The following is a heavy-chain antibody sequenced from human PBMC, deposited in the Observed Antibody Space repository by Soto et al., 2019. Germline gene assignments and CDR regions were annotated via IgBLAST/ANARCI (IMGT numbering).Heavy chain of an antibody. D-gene: IGHD3-16*01. CDR2: IYPGDSDT. J-gene: IGHJ6*02. CDR1: GYSFTSYW. V-gene: IGHV5-51*01. Sequence: PGEFMEISCKGSGYSFTSYWIGWVRPLPGKGLEWMGIIYPGDSDTRYSPSFQGQVTISAEKSISTAYLQWSSLKASDTAMYYCARGGRLEPNYYYGMDVWGQGTTVTVSS. CDR3: ARGGRLEPNYYYGMDV.